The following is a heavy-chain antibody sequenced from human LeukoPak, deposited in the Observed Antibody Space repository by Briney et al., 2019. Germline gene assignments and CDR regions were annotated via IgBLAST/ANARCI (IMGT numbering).Heavy chain of an antibody. J-gene: IGHJ4*02. D-gene: IGHD6-6*01. CDR2: IYCSGST. CDR1: GGSISSGDYY. V-gene: IGHV4-30-4*01. Sequence: SETLSLTCTVSGGSISSGDYYWIWIRQPPGKGPEWIGYIYCSGSTYYNPSLKSRVTISGDTSKNQFSLKVNSVTAADTAVYYCARGSWSSSIDYWGQGTLVTVSS. CDR3: ARGSWSSSIDY.